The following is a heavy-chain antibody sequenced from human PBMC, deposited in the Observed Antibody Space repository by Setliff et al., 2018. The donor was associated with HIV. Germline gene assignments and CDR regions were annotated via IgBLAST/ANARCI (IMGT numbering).Heavy chain of an antibody. D-gene: IGHD6-13*01. V-gene: IGHV3-13*01. CDR3: ARGCRVGWVFTYGMDV. Sequence: GGSLRLSCAASGFTFSRYDMHWVRQATGKGLEWVSPIGTAGDTYYPGSVKGRFTISRENAKNTLFLQMNSRRPEDTAVYYCARGCRVGWVFTYGMDVWGQGTLVTVSS. CDR2: IGTAGDT. J-gene: IGHJ6*02. CDR1: GFTFSRYD.